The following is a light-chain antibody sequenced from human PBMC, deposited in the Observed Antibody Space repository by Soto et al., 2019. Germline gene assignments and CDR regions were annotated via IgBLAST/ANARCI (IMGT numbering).Light chain of an antibody. V-gene: IGKV1-13*02. J-gene: IGKJ2*01. Sequence: AIQLTQSPSSLSASVGDRVTITCRASQGISSALAWYQQKPGKAPKLLIYDASSLESGVPSRFSGSGSVTDFTLTISSLQPEDFTTYYCQQFNSYPYTFGQGTKLEIK. CDR3: QQFNSYPYT. CDR1: QGISSA. CDR2: DAS.